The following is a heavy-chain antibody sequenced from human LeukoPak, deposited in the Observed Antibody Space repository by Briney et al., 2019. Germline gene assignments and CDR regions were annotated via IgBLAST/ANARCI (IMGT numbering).Heavy chain of an antibody. V-gene: IGHV3-30*04. CDR1: GFIFSGYA. CDR2: ISYNGGRK. D-gene: IGHD3-22*01. CDR3: ARQEARNYYYEGLDY. J-gene: IGHJ4*02. Sequence: LPGRSVRLSCVASGFIFSGYAIHWVRQAPGKGLEWVSLISYNGGRKEYADSVKGRFTIDRNNSKNTVYLQMNSLRPDDTAIYFCARQEARNYYYEGLDYWGQGNLVTVSS.